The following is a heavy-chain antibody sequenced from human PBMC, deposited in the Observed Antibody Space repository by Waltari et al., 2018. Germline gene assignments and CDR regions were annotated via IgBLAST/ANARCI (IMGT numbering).Heavy chain of an antibody. CDR3: AKVRVPAVMFNWFDP. Sequence: QVKLQESGPGLVKPLGTLSLTCTVSGDSLTPNNWGSWVRQSPGKGLEWIGEIYHSGDSNYNPSLQSRVTISLDKSKNQISLRLTSVTAADTAVYYCAKVRVPAVMFNWFDPWGQGTLVTVSS. CDR1: GDSLTPNNW. J-gene: IGHJ5*02. CDR2: IYHSGDS. V-gene: IGHV4-4*02. D-gene: IGHD3-10*01.